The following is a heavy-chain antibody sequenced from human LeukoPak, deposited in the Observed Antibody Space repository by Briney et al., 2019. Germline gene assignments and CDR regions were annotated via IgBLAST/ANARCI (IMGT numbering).Heavy chain of an antibody. V-gene: IGHV3-9*01. J-gene: IGHJ4*02. Sequence: PGGSLRLSCAASGFTFDDCAMHWVRQAPGKGLEWVSGISWNSGSIGYVDSVKGRFTISRDNAKNSLYLQMNSLRAEDTAVYYCASSTPGYWGQGTLVTVSS. CDR2: ISWNSGSI. CDR3: ASSTPGY. CDR1: GFTFDDCA. D-gene: IGHD2-15*01.